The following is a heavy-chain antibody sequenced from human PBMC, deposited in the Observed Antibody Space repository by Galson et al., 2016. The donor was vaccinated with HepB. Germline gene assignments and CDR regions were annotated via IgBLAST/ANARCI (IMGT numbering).Heavy chain of an antibody. CDR1: GFTFGDYG. Sequence: SLRLSCAASGFTFGDYGMNWVRQSPGKGLESISYISSSSSTVSYADSVKGRFTISRDNAESSLYLEMTSLRAEDTALYYCARDGGSYNLESAFDLWGQGTMVTVSA. J-gene: IGHJ3*01. V-gene: IGHV3-48*01. CDR2: ISSSSSTV. D-gene: IGHD1-26*01. CDR3: ARDGGSYNLESAFDL.